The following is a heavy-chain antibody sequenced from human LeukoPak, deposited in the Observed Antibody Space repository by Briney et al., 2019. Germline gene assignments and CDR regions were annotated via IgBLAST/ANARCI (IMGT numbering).Heavy chain of an antibody. CDR1: GFTFSSYA. D-gene: IGHD3-10*01. CDR2: ISGSGGST. J-gene: IGHJ4*02. Sequence: GGSLRFSCAASGFTFSSYAMSWVRQAPGKGLEWVSAISGSGGSTYYADSVKGRFTISRDNSKNTLYLQMNSLRAEDTAVYYCAKDDYGSGSYLDYWGQGTLVTVSS. V-gene: IGHV3-23*01. CDR3: AKDDYGSGSYLDY.